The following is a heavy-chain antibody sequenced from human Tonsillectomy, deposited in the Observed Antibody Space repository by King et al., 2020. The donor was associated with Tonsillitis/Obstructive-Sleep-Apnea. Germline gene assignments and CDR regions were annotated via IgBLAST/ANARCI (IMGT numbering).Heavy chain of an antibody. CDR1: GYTFTSYW. J-gene: IGHJ2*01. Sequence: QLVQSGAEVKKPGESLRISCLGSGYTFTSYWISWVRQVPGKGLEWMGRLNPSDSYTNYSPSFQGHVTISVDKSISAAYLQWSSLKASDTAMYYCARLSGDCGGDCYAYWYFDLWGPGTLVTVSS. CDR3: ARLSGDCGGDCYAYWYFDL. V-gene: IGHV5-10-1*01. CDR2: LNPSDSYT. D-gene: IGHD2-21*01.